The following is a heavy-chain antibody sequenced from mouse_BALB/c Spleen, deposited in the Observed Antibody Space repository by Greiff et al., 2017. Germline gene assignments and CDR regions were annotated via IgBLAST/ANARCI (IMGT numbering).Heavy chain of an antibody. Sequence: EVHLVESGGGLVQPGGSRKLSCAASGFTFSSFGMHWVRQAPEKGLEWVAYISSGSSTIYYADTVKGRFTISRDNPKNTLFLQMTSLRSEDTAMYYCARGSGTGYFDYWGQGTTLTVSS. J-gene: IGHJ2*01. CDR1: GFTFSSFG. CDR2: ISSGSSTI. D-gene: IGHD4-1*01. CDR3: ARGSGTGYFDY. V-gene: IGHV5-17*02.